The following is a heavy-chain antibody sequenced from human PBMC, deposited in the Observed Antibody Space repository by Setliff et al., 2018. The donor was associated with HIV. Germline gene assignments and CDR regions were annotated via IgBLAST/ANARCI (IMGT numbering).Heavy chain of an antibody. V-gene: IGHV3-30*02. D-gene: IGHD3-9*01. CDR2: IRYTGSNK. J-gene: IGHJ4*02. CDR3: AGSILTGYYTFGADY. CDR1: GFTFSSYG. Sequence: PGGSLRLSCAASGFTFSSYGIHWVRQAPGKGLEWVAFIRYTGSNKYYADSVKGRFTIPRDNSKNTLYLQMNSLRAEDAALYYCAGSILTGYYTFGADYWGQGTLVTVSS.